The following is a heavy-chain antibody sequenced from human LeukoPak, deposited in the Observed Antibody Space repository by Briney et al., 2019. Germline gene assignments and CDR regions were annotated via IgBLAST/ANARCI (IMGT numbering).Heavy chain of an antibody. Sequence: GGSLRLSCAASGFTFSSYGMHWVRQAPGKGLEWVAVIWYDGSNKYYADSVKGRFTISRDNSKNTLYLQMNSLRAEDTAVYYCARETYDFWSGYSGMDVWGQGTTVTVSS. CDR2: IWYDGSNK. V-gene: IGHV3-33*01. D-gene: IGHD3-3*01. J-gene: IGHJ6*02. CDR3: ARETYDFWSGYSGMDV. CDR1: GFTFSSYG.